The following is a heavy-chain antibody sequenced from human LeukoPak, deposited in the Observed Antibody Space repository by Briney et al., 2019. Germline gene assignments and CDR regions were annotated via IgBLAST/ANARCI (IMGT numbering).Heavy chain of an antibody. D-gene: IGHD6-19*01. Sequence: ASVKLSCEASGHSFSGYYIHWVRQAPGQGLEWMGCISPNSDDTKFAQKFRGRVTLTRDTSISTAYMDLSSVRSDDTAVYYCAREVRTYSSGWRLYFDYWGQGTLVTVSS. CDR3: AREVRTYSSGWRLYFDY. CDR1: GHSFSGYY. J-gene: IGHJ4*02. V-gene: IGHV1-2*02. CDR2: ISPNSDDT.